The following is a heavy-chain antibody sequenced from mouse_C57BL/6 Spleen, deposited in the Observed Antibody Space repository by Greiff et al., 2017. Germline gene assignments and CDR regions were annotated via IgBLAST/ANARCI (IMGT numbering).Heavy chain of an antibody. D-gene: IGHD1-1*01. Sequence: QVQLQQPGAELVMPGASVKLSCKASGYTFTSYWMHWVKQRPGQGLEWIGEIDPSDSYTNYNQKFKGKSTLTVDKSSSTAYMQLSRLTSEDSAVYYCARGDLLRWAMDYWGQGTSVTVSS. CDR3: ARGDLLRWAMDY. V-gene: IGHV1-69*01. CDR1: GYTFTSYW. J-gene: IGHJ4*01. CDR2: IDPSDSYT.